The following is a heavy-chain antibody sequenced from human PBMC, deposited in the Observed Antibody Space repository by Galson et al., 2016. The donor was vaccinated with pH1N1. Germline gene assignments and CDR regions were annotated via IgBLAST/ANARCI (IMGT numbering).Heavy chain of an antibody. D-gene: IGHD3-22*01. CDR2: KYYSGGLPYSGTT. Sequence: TLSLTCVVSGGHISSVRYFWGWIRQPPGKGLEYIGAKYYSGGLPYSGTTSYNPSLRGRVTISVDTSKNQFSLTLNSVTAADTATYYCVRAIIGYSGREAFDIWGHGTMVTVSS. J-gene: IGHJ3*02. CDR3: VRAIIGYSGREAFDI. CDR1: GGHISSVRYF. V-gene: IGHV4-39*01.